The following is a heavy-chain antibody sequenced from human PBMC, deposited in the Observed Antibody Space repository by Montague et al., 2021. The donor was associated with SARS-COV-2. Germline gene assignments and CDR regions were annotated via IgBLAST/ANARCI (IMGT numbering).Heavy chain of an antibody. CDR3: ARDDFRWDFDC. D-gene: IGHD2/OR15-2a*01. J-gene: IGHJ4*02. CDR2: IYTTGST. Sequence: TLYLTCTVSGDSITSDVSYWSWIRQPAGKGLEWIGRIYTTGSTNYNPSLKSRLTISLDTSKNQFSLKLSSVTAADTAVYYCARDDFRWDFDCWGQGTLVTVSS. CDR1: GDSITSDVSY. V-gene: IGHV4-61*02.